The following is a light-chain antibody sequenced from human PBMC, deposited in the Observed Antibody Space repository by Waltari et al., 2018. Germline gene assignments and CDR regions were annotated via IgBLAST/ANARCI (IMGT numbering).Light chain of an antibody. V-gene: IGLV2-11*01. CDR3: CSYAGSYPHWV. J-gene: IGLJ3*02. CDR2: GVH. Sequence: QSALTQPRPVSGSPGQSVPISCPGTSSTVCAYNYVSWHQQHPGRAPNPMIYGVHERPSGVPDRFSGSKSGNTASLTISGLQAEDEADYYCCSYAGSYPHWVFGGGTKLTVL. CDR1: SSTVCAYNY.